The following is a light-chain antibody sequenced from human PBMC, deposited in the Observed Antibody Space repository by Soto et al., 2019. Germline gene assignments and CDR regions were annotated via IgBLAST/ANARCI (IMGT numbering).Light chain of an antibody. V-gene: IGKV3-15*01. Sequence: TAMSLSPVTRSAAPGEGATRSCRASQSVSSDLAWYQQKRGQAPSLLIYGASTRAIGIPVRFSGSGSGTEFTLTISSLQSEDVAVYYCQQYNKWPRTFGQGTKVDIK. J-gene: IGKJ1*01. CDR2: GAS. CDR1: QSVSSD. CDR3: QQYNKWPRT.